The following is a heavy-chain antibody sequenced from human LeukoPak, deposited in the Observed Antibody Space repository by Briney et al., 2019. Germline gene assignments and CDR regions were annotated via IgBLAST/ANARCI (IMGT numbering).Heavy chain of an antibody. CDR3: AKDAGPHTSTWYSVGLIDY. CDR2: TSKDRTKT. D-gene: IGHD6-13*01. V-gene: IGHV3-30*18. CDR1: GFSFTTYA. Sequence: GTSLRLSCAASGFSFTTYAVQGVRQAPGKGLEWVGVTSKDRTKTRYADSVEGRFTISRDNSRNTLYLQMNNMRTEDTAFYYCAKDAGPHTSTWYSVGLIDYWGRGTLVTVSS. J-gene: IGHJ4*02.